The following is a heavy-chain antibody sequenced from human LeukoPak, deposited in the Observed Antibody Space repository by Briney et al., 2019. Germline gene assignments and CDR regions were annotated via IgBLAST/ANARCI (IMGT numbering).Heavy chain of an antibody. J-gene: IGHJ4*02. CDR2: ISYDGSNK. V-gene: IGHV3-30*18. D-gene: IGHD5-24*01. CDR1: GFTFSSYG. CDR3: AKDYRNGYNPEGSDY. Sequence: GGSLGLSCAASGFTFSSYGMHWVRQAPGKGLEWVAVISYDGSNKYYADSVKGRFTISRDNSKNTLYLQVNSLRAEDTAVYYCAKDYRNGYNPEGSDYWGQGTLVTVPS.